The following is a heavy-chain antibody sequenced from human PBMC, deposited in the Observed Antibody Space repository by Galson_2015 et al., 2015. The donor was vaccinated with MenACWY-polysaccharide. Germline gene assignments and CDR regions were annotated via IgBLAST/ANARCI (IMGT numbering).Heavy chain of an antibody. V-gene: IGHV3-30-3*01. CDR1: GFTFSSYA. Sequence: SLRLSCAASGFTFSSYAMHWVRQAPGKGLEWVAVISYDGSNKYYADSVKGRFTISRDNSENTQYLQMNSLGAEDTAVYYCARYYCDRTTCAGMDVWGQGTTVTVSS. J-gene: IGHJ6*02. CDR3: ARYYCDRTTCAGMDV. D-gene: IGHD2-2*01. CDR2: ISYDGSNK.